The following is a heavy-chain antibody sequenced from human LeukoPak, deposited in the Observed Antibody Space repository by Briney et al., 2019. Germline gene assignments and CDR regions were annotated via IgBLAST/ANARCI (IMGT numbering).Heavy chain of an antibody. V-gene: IGHV4-61*01. CDR2: IYYSGST. CDR3: ARDLGYCSGGSCYLDAFDI. CDR1: GGSVSSGSYY. D-gene: IGHD2-15*01. J-gene: IGHJ3*02. Sequence: SETLSLTCTVSGGSVSSGSYYWSWIRQPPGKGLEWIGYIYYSGSTNYNPSLKSRVTISVDTSKNQFSLKLSSVTAADTAVYYCARDLGYCSGGSCYLDAFDIWGQGT.